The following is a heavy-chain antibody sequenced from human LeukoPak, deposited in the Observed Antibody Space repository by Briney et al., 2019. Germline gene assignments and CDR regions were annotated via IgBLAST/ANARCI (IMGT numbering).Heavy chain of an antibody. CDR1: GGSISSSSYY. Sequence: SETLSLTCIVSGGSISSSSYYWGWIRQPPGKGLEWIGSIYHSGSTNYNPSLKSRVTISVDTSKNQFSLKLSSVTAADTAVYYCARDSSGWYIDYWGQGTLVTVSS. CDR2: IYHSGST. J-gene: IGHJ4*02. CDR3: ARDSSGWYIDY. D-gene: IGHD6-19*01. V-gene: IGHV4-39*07.